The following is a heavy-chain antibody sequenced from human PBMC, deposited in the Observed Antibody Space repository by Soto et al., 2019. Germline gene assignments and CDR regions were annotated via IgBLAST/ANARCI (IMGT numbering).Heavy chain of an antibody. J-gene: IGHJ4*02. D-gene: IGHD4-17*01. V-gene: IGHV3-48*03. Sequence: SLRLSCAASGFTFSSYEMNWVRQAPGKGLEWVSYISSSGSTIYYADSVKGRFTISVDNSKNTVYLQMDSLRADDTAVYYCARWSGYADAWGQGTRVTVSS. CDR3: ARWSGYADA. CDR1: GFTFSSYE. CDR2: ISSSGSTI.